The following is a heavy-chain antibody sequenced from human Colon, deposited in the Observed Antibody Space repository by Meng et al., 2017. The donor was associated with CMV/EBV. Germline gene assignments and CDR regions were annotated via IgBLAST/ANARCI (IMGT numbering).Heavy chain of an antibody. Sequence: GGSLRLSCAASGFTVSSNYMSWVRQAPGKGLEGVSVIYSGSSTYYADSVTGRFTISRDNSKNTLYLQMNSLRAEDTAVYYCARGRDGSYPHDAFDIWGQGTMVTVSS. CDR2: IYSGSST. CDR1: GFTVSSNY. V-gene: IGHV3-66*02. CDR3: ARGRDGSYPHDAFDI. D-gene: IGHD3-10*01. J-gene: IGHJ3*02.